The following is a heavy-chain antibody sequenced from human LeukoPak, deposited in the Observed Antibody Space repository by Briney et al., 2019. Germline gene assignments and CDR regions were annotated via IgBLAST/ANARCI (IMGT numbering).Heavy chain of an antibody. V-gene: IGHV1-18*01. CDR3: ARDRDGGVGTMDY. J-gene: IGHJ4*02. Sequence: ASVKVSCKASGYTFTSYGISWVRQAPGQGLEWMGWISAYNGNTNYAQKLQGRVTMTRATSISTAYMELSRLRFDDTAVYYCARDRDGGVGTMDYWGQGTLVPVSS. CDR2: ISAYNGNT. D-gene: IGHD3-3*01. CDR1: GYTFTSYG.